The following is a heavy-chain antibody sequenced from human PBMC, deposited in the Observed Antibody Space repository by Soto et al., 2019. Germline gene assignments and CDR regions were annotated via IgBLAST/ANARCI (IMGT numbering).Heavy chain of an antibody. Sequence: QVQLVQSGAEVKKPGASVKVSCKASGYTFTSYDINWVRQATGQGLEWMGWMNPNSGNTGYAQRYHGSFSIPRNTSQSTAYMEISSLRSEDTAVYYCARTLYGDNVDYWGQGTLVTVSS. V-gene: IGHV1-8*01. D-gene: IGHD4-17*01. J-gene: IGHJ4*02. CDR3: ARTLYGDNVDY. CDR1: GYTFTSYD. CDR2: MNPNSGNT.